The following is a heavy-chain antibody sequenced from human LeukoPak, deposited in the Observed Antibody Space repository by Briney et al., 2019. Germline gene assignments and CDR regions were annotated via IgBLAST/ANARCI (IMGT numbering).Heavy chain of an antibody. CDR1: GFTFGDYA. V-gene: IGHV3-7*04. D-gene: IGHD5-24*01. Sequence: GGSLRLSCTASGFTFGDYAMTWVRQAPGKGLEWVANIKQDGSKKSYVDSVKGRFTISRDNAKNSLYLQMNSLRAEDTAIYYCTRVGYIDEGIDYWGQGTLVTVSS. CDR3: TRVGYIDEGIDY. J-gene: IGHJ4*02. CDR2: IKQDGSKK.